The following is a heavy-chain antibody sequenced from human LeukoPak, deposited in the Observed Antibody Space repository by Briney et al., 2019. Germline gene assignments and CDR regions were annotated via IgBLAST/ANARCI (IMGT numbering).Heavy chain of an antibody. V-gene: IGHV4-31*03. Sequence: PSETLSLTCTVSGGSISSGGYYWSWIRQHPGKGLEWIGYIYYSGSTYYNPSLKSRVTISVDTSKNQFSLKLSSVTAADTAVYYWARCQDREDYFDYWGQGTLVTVSS. J-gene: IGHJ4*02. D-gene: IGHD2-15*01. CDR3: ARCQDREDYFDY. CDR2: IYYSGST. CDR1: GGSISSGGYY.